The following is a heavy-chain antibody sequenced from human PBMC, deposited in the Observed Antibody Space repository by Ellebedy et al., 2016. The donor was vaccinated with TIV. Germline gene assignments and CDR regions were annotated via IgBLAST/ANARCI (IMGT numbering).Heavy chain of an antibody. V-gene: IGHV3-74*01. CDR2: ISPDGGSV. Sequence: PGGSLRLSCAASGFSFSTYWMHWVREAPGKGLMWISRISPDGGSVRYADSVKGRFTISRDNAENTLSLQMNSLKTEDTAVYYCARERNYYFDHWGRGTLVTVSS. CDR1: GFSFSTYW. CDR3: ARERNYYFDH. J-gene: IGHJ2*01. D-gene: IGHD1-7*01.